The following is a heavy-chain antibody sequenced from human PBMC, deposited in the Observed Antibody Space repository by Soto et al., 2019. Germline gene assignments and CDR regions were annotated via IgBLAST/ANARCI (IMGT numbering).Heavy chain of an antibody. CDR2: IWFDGSNK. CDR1: GFRFSDYG. V-gene: IGHV3-33*01. Sequence: QVQLVESGGGVVQPGTSLRLSCAVSGFRFSDYGMHWVRQAPGKGLEWVAVIWFDGSNKNYGDSVKGRFTISRDDSKNTVYLQMNSLRAEDTAVYYCTRDRDSRRGWDYFDHWGQGTLVTVSS. D-gene: IGHD4-4*01. CDR3: TRDRDSRRGWDYFDH. J-gene: IGHJ4*02.